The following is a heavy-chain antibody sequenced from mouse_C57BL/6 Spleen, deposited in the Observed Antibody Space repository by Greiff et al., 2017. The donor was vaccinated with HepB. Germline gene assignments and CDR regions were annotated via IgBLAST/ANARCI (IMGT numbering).Heavy chain of an antibody. CDR1: GYAFSSSW. V-gene: IGHV1-82*01. Sequence: VKLQESGPELVKPGASVKISCKASGYAFSSSWMNWVKQRPGKGLEWIGRIYPGDGDTNYNGKFKGKATLTADKSSSTAYMQLSSLTSEDSAVYFCARLGDGYYLDYWGQGTTLTVSS. CDR3: ARLGDGYYLDY. D-gene: IGHD2-3*01. CDR2: IYPGDGDT. J-gene: IGHJ2*01.